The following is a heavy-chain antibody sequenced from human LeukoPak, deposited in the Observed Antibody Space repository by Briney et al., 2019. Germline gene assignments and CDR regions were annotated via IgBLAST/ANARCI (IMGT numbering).Heavy chain of an antibody. CDR3: AREQYSSSWYSFGSIDY. Sequence: PGGSLRLSCAASGFTFSSYSMNWVRQAPGKGLEWVSSISSSSSYIYYADSVKGRFTISRGNAKNSLYLQMNSLRAEDTAVYYCAREQYSSSWYSFGSIDYWGQGTLVTVSS. D-gene: IGHD6-13*01. V-gene: IGHV3-21*01. CDR2: ISSSSSYI. J-gene: IGHJ4*02. CDR1: GFTFSSYS.